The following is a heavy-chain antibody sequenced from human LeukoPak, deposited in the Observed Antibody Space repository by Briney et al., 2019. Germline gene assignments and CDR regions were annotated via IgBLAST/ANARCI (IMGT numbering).Heavy chain of an antibody. V-gene: IGHV3-23*01. J-gene: IGHJ4*02. Sequence: PGGSLRLSCAASGFTFSSYSMNWVRQAPGKGLEWVSAISGSGGSTYYADSVKGRFTISRDNSKNTLYLQMNSLRAEDTAVYYCAKNKAVAGTFDYWGQGTLVTVSS. CDR2: ISGSGGST. CDR1: GFTFSSYS. D-gene: IGHD6-19*01. CDR3: AKNKAVAGTFDY.